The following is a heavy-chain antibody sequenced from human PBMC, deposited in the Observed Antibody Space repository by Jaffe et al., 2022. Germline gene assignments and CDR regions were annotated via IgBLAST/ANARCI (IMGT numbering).Heavy chain of an antibody. CDR2: ISYGGTDK. CDR1: GFTFSTSG. D-gene: IGHD1-26*01. Sequence: QLQAVESGGGVVQPGGSLRLSCAPSGFTFSTSGMHWVRQAPGRGLEWLAFISYGGTDKYYADSVKGRFTVSRDNSKSTLYLDMNTLNDEDTAMYYCAKVVGTTFYGLDSWGQGTLVTVSS. J-gene: IGHJ5*01. V-gene: IGHV3-30*02. CDR3: AKVVGTTFYGLDS.